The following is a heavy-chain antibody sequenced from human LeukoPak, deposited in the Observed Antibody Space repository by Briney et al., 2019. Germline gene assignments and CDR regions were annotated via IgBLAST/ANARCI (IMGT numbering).Heavy chain of an antibody. J-gene: IGHJ4*02. D-gene: IGHD2-21*02. Sequence: ASQKVSFTSSGYTFTIYGISWVRQSPGQRPEWIAWISAYNGNTNYAQKIQGRVTMTTNTSTSTTYMELRGLRSDVTAVYYGARVCGGDCYAGSDYWGQGTLVTVSS. CDR1: GYTFTIYG. CDR3: ARVCGGDCYAGSDY. V-gene: IGHV1-18*01. CDR2: ISAYNGNT.